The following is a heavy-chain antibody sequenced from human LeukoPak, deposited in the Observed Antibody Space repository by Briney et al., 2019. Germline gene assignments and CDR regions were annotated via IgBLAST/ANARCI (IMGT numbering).Heavy chain of an antibody. D-gene: IGHD3-22*01. Sequence: PSETLSLTCTVSGYSISSGYHWGWIRQPPGKGLEWIGSVYRSGSTYYNPSLKSRVTISVDTSKNQFSLKLSSVTAADTAVYYCARFPLSWVVVITTGGYWGQGTLVTVSS. V-gene: IGHV4-38-2*02. CDR1: GYSISSGYH. CDR3: ARFPLSWVVVITTGGY. J-gene: IGHJ4*02. CDR2: VYRSGST.